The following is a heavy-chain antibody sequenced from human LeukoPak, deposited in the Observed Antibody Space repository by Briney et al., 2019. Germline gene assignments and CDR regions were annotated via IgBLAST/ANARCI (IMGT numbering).Heavy chain of an antibody. V-gene: IGHV3-23*01. Sequence: PGGSLRLSCAASGLTFSDYSMTWVRQAPGKGLFWVSGISAGGGSTYYADSVKGRFTISRDNSRNTLYLQMNSLRVEDTAVYYCAEDAAGPEYWGQGTLVTVSS. D-gene: IGHD6-13*01. CDR2: ISAGGGST. CDR3: AEDAAGPEY. CDR1: GLTFSDYS. J-gene: IGHJ4*02.